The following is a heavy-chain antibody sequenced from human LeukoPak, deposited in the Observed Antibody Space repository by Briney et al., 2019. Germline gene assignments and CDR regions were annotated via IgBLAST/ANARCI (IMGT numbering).Heavy chain of an antibody. Sequence: GGSLRLSCAASGFTFSSYGTHWVRQAPGKGLEWVAVISYDGSNKYYADSVKGRFTISRDNSKNTLYLQMNSLRAEDTAVYYCAKGRYCSSTSCGYYGMDVWGKGTTVTVSS. D-gene: IGHD2-2*01. CDR1: GFTFSSYG. CDR3: AKGRYCSSTSCGYYGMDV. CDR2: ISYDGSNK. V-gene: IGHV3-30*18. J-gene: IGHJ6*04.